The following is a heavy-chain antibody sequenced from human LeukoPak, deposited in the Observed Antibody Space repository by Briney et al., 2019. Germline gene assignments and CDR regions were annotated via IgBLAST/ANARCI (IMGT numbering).Heavy chain of an antibody. V-gene: IGHV3-21*01. J-gene: IGHJ5*02. Sequence: PGGSLRLSCAASGFTFSSYSMNWVRQAPGKGLEWVSSISSSSSYIYYADSVKGRFTISRDNVKNSLYLQMNSLRAEDTAVYYCARDLYDYGGNEPWGQGTLVTVSS. CDR1: GFTFSSYS. CDR2: ISSSSSYI. CDR3: ARDLYDYGGNEP. D-gene: IGHD4-23*01.